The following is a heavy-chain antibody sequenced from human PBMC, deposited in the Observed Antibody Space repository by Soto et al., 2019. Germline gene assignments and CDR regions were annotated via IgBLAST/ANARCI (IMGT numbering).Heavy chain of an antibody. CDR2: IYWDDDK. CDR1: GFSLSTSGVG. V-gene: IGHV2-5*02. CDR3: AHSPYSSSWYSVGDQAFDI. Sequence: QITLKESGPTLVKPTQTLTLTCTFSGFSLSTSGVGVGWIRQPPGKALEWLALIYWDDDKRYSPSLKSRLTITNDTSKNRVLLTMTNMDPVDTTTYYCAHSPYSSSWYSVGDQAFDIWGQGTIVTVSS. J-gene: IGHJ3*02. D-gene: IGHD6-13*01.